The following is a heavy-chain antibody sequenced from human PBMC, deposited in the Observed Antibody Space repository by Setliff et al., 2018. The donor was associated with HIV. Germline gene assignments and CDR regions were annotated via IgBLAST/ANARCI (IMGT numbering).Heavy chain of an antibody. CDR3: ARDGRFDYDSSGYAGPEFDQ. D-gene: IGHD3-22*01. CDR2: ISPQNGNT. CDR1: GYTFTSYA. V-gene: IGHV1-18*01. J-gene: IGHJ4*02. Sequence: ASVKVSCKASGYTFTSYAMNWVRQAPGQGLEWMGWISPQNGNTEFAQKFHHRVSMTADRSSNIAYMELRSLTFEDTAIYYCARDGRFDYDSSGYAGPEFDQWGQGTLVTVSS.